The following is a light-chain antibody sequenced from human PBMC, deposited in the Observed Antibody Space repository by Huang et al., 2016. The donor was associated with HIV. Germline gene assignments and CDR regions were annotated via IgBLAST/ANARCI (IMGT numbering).Light chain of an antibody. V-gene: IGKV3-15*01. J-gene: IGKJ1*01. CDR2: GAS. CDR1: QSFSSN. Sequence: EIVMTQSPGTLSLSPGERATLSCRPSQSFSSNLAWYQHKPGQAPRLLIYGASTRATGVPARFSCSGSGTEFTLTISSLQSDDFVVYYCQQYQDWPRTFGQGTKVEIK. CDR3: QQYQDWPRT.